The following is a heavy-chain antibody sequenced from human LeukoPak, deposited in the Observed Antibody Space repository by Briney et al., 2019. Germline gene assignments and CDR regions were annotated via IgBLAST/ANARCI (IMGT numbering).Heavy chain of an antibody. CDR2: INPSGGST. D-gene: IGHD6-13*01. CDR1: GYTFTSYY. CDR3: ARDRTIAAAGTGRWFDP. V-gene: IGHV1-46*01. Sequence: ASVKVSCKAPGYTFTSYYMHWVRQAPGQGLEWMGIINPSGGSTSYAQKFQGRVTMTRDMSTSTVYMELSSLRSEDTAVYYCARDRTIAAAGTGRWFDPWGQGTLVTVSS. J-gene: IGHJ5*02.